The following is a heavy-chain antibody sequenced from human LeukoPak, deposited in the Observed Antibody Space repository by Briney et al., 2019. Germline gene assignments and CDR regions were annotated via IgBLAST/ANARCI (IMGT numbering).Heavy chain of an antibody. CDR2: ISGSSSTI. J-gene: IGHJ4*02. Sequence: GGSLRLSCAASGFTFSSYSMNWVRQAPGKGLEWVSYISGSSSTIFYADSVKGRFTISRDNAKNSLYLQMNSLRAEDTAVYYCARGRPYYFDYWGQGTLVTVSS. V-gene: IGHV3-48*01. CDR3: ARGRPYYFDY. CDR1: GFTFSSYS.